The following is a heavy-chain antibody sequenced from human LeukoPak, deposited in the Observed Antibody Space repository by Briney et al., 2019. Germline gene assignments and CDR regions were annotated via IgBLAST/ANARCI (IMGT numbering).Heavy chain of an antibody. V-gene: IGHV1-18*01. Sequence: ASVKVSYKASGYTFTSYGISWVRQAPRQGLEWMGWISAYNGNTNYAQKLQGRVTMTTDTSTSTAYMELRSLRSDDTAVYYCARVRTDYLNWFDPWGQGTLVTVSS. CDR3: ARVRTDYLNWFDP. J-gene: IGHJ5*02. CDR2: ISAYNGNT. D-gene: IGHD2/OR15-2a*01. CDR1: GYTFTSYG.